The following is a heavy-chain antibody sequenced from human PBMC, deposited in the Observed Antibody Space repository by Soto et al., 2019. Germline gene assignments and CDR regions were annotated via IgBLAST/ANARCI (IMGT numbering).Heavy chain of an antibody. CDR3: ARQNYYSGMDV. Sequence: QVQLMQSGAEVKKPGASVKVSCKASGYTFTSYFITWVRQAPGQGLEWMGWISAYNGNTNYAQMLQGRVTMTTDTSTATGYMEMRSLESDDTAVYYCARQNYYSGMDVWGQGTTVTVSS. V-gene: IGHV1-18*01. CDR1: GYTFTSYF. J-gene: IGHJ6*02. CDR2: ISAYNGNT.